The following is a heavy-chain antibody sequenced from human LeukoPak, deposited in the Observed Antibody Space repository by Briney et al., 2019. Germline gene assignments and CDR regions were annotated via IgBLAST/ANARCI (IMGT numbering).Heavy chain of an antibody. V-gene: IGHV4-59*08. Sequence: SDTLSLTCTVSGGSISRYYWSWIRQSPGKGLDWIGYIHNRGSTSYNPSLKSRVTISVDTSKNQFSLRLSSVTAADTAVYYCARHGTSSDFYFAVDVWGQGTTVTVSS. CDR1: GGSISRYY. D-gene: IGHD1-1*01. CDR3: ARHGTSSDFYFAVDV. CDR2: IHNRGST. J-gene: IGHJ6*02.